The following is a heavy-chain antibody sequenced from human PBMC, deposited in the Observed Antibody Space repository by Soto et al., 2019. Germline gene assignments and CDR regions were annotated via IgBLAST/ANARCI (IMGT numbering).Heavy chain of an antibody. CDR2: INPNSSTK. V-gene: IGHV3-48*04. CDR1: GFAFSGHW. J-gene: IGHJ4*02. D-gene: IGHD3-22*01. CDR3: AGDMRLDYYDSSGSIPPYRDY. Sequence: PGGSLRLSCSASGFAFSGHWMTWVRQSPGKGLEWVANINPNSSTKYYADSVKGRFTISRDNAKNSLYLQMNSLRAEDTAVYYCAGDMRLDYYDSSGSIPPYRDYWGQGTLVTVPQ.